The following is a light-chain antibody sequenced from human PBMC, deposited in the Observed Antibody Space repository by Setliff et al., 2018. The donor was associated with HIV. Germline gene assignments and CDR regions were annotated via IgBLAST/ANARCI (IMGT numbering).Light chain of an antibody. CDR3: NSYRSRSTYV. J-gene: IGLJ1*01. V-gene: IGLV2-14*01. CDR1: TSDIGAFNF. Sequence: QSVLTQPASVSGPPGQSITISRTGTTSDIGAFNFVSWYQQHPGKAPKLIIYEVNYRPSGVSTRFSGAKSGNTASLTISGVQAEDEAYYYCNSYRSRSTYVSGTGTKVTVL. CDR2: EVN.